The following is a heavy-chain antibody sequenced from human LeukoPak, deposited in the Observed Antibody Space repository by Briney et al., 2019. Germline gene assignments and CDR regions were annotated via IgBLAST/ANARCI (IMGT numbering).Heavy chain of an antibody. CDR2: IYYSGST. V-gene: IGHV4-39*01. D-gene: IGHD5-24*01. Sequence: SETLSLTCTVSGGSISSSSYYWGWIRQPPGKGLEWIGSIYYSGSTYYNPSLKSRVTISVDTSKNQFSLRLSSVTAADTAVYYCARVEMYYFDYWGQGTLVTVSS. CDR1: GGSISSSSYY. J-gene: IGHJ4*02. CDR3: ARVEMYYFDY.